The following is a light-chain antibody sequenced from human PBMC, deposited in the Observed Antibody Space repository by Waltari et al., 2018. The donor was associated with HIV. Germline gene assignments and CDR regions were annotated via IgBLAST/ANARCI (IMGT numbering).Light chain of an antibody. J-gene: IGLJ2*01. Sequence: QFVLTQPPSVSGAPGQRVTLSCTGTNSNIGAGYDVHWYQHIQGRSPNLLIYGNNNRPSGVPDRFSGSKSGTSASLAITGLQAEDEADYYCQSYDSSLSGSGVVFGGGTKLTVL. CDR2: GNN. CDR3: QSYDSSLSGSGVV. V-gene: IGLV1-40*01. CDR1: NSNIGAGYD.